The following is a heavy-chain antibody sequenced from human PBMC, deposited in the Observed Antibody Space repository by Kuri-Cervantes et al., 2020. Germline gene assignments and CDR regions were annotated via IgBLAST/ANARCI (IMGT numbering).Heavy chain of an antibody. CDR1: GGTFSSYA. Sequence: KVSCKASGGTFSSYAISWVRQAPGQGLEWMGGIIPIFGTANYAQKFQGRVTITTDESTSTAYMELSSLRSEDTAAYYCARGKDYYDSSGYSHAFDIWGQGTMVTVSS. CDR2: IIPIFGTA. D-gene: IGHD3-22*01. CDR3: ARGKDYYDSSGYSHAFDI. V-gene: IGHV1-69*05. J-gene: IGHJ3*02.